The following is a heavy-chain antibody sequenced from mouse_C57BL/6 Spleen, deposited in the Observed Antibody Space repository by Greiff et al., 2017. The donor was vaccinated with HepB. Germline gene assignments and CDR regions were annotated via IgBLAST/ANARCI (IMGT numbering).Heavy chain of an antibody. CDR3: TRAVYDSYYFDY. Sequence: EVQLQQSGTVLARPGASVKMSCKTSGYTFTSYWMHWVKQRPGQGLEWIGAIYPGNSDTSYNQKFKGKAKLTAVTSASTAYMELSSLTNEDSAVYYCTRAVYDSYYFDYWGQGTTLTVSS. V-gene: IGHV1-5*01. CDR2: IYPGNSDT. CDR1: GYTFTSYW. D-gene: IGHD2-3*01. J-gene: IGHJ2*01.